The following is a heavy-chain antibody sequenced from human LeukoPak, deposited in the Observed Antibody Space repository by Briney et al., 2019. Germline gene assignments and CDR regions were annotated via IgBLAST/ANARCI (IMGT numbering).Heavy chain of an antibody. V-gene: IGHV1-69*04. CDR3: ARERYCSSTSCYYYFDY. Sequence: SVKVSCKASGGTFSSHAISWVRQAPGQGLEWMGRIIPIFGIANYAQKFQGRVTITADKSTSTAYMELSSLRSEDTAVYYCARERYCSSTSCYYYFDYWGQGTLVTVSS. CDR1: GGTFSSHA. D-gene: IGHD2-2*01. CDR2: IIPIFGIA. J-gene: IGHJ4*02.